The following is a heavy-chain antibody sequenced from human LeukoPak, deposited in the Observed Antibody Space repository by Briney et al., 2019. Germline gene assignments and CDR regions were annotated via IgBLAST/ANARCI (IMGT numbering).Heavy chain of an antibody. V-gene: IGHV1-69*04. CDR3: ARSPRPAAIHWFDP. J-gene: IGHJ5*02. D-gene: IGHD2-2*02. Sequence: RASVKLSCKASGGTFSSYAISSVREAPGQGLEWMGRIIPILGIANYAQKFQGRVTITADKSTSTAYMELSSLRSDDTAVYYCARSPRPAAIHWFDPWGQGTLVTVSS. CDR2: IIPILGIA. CDR1: GGTFSSYA.